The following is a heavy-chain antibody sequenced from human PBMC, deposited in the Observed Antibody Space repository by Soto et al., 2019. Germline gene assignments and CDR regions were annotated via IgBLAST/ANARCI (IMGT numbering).Heavy chain of an antibody. CDR3: ARVRDWFDP. CDR1: GGSVDRGDYY. J-gene: IGHJ5*02. Sequence: LSLTCTVSGGSVDRGDYYWNWIRQPPGKGLEWIGEIDHSGYTNYNPSLKSRVTISVDTSKNQFSLRLTSVTAADTAVYYCARVRDWFDPWGQGTLVTVSS. V-gene: IGHV4-34*01. D-gene: IGHD3-3*01. CDR2: IDHSGYT.